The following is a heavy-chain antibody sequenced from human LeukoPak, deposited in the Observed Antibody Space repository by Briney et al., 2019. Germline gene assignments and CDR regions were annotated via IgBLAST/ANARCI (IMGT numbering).Heavy chain of an antibody. CDR2: INPSGGST. V-gene: IGHV1-46*01. D-gene: IGHD4-17*01. CDR1: GYTFTSYY. CDR3: ARERSYDYGDYDVFFVVGLGGGILDY. J-gene: IGHJ4*02. Sequence: GASVKVSCKASGYTFTSYYMHWVRQAPGQGLEWMGIINPSGGSTSYAQKFQGRVTMTRDTSTSTVYMELSSLRSEDTAVYYCARERSYDYGDYDVFFVVGLGGGILDYWGQGTLVTVSS.